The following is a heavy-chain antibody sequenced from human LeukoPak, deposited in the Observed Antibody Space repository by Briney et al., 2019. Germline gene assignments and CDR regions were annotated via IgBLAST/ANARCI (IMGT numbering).Heavy chain of an antibody. CDR3: TTDRGPYCSGGSCYFGHDY. V-gene: IGHV3-15*01. CDR2: IKSKTDGGTT. D-gene: IGHD2-15*01. Sequence: GGSLRLSCADSGFTFSNAWMSWVRQAPGKGLEWVGRIKSKTDGGTTDYAAPVKGRFTISRDDSKNTRYLQMNSLKTEDTAVYYCTTDRGPYCSGGSCYFGHDYWGQGTPVTVSS. J-gene: IGHJ4*02. CDR1: GFTFSNAW.